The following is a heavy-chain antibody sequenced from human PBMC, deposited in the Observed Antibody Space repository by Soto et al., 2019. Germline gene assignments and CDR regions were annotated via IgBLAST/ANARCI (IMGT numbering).Heavy chain of an antibody. CDR1: GYTFTSYG. CDR3: ARYYCSSTSCYTHSGRTWFDP. J-gene: IGHJ5*02. CDR2: ISAYNGNT. V-gene: IGHV1-18*04. D-gene: IGHD2-2*02. Sequence: QVQLVQSGAEVKKPGASVKVSCRASGYTFTSYGISWVRQAPGQGLEWMGWISAYNGNTNYAQKLQGRVTMTTDTSTSTAYMELRSLRSDDTAVYYCARYYCSSTSCYTHSGRTWFDPWGQGTLVTVSS.